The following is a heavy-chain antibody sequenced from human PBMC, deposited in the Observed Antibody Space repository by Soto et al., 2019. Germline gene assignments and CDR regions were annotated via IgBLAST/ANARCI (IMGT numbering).Heavy chain of an antibody. CDR3: ARGSRSYYDYGMDV. Sequence: SETLSLTXAVSGDSISRGGYSWTWIRQPPGKALEWIGNIYDSGSTSYNPSLKSRVTISVDTSKNQFSLRLTSVTAADTAVYFCARGSRSYYDYGMDVWGQGTTVTVS. J-gene: IGHJ6*02. CDR1: GDSISRGGYS. CDR2: IYDSGST. V-gene: IGHV4-30-2*01.